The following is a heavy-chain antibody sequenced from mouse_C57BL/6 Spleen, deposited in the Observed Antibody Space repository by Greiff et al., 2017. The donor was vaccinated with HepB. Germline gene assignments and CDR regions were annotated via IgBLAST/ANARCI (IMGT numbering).Heavy chain of an antibody. V-gene: IGHV1-19*01. CDR2: INPYNGGT. J-gene: IGHJ3*01. CDR3: ASSSTVFAY. Sequence: VQLQQSGPVLVKPGASVKMSCKASGYTFTDYYMNWVKQSHGKSLEWIGVINPYNGGTSYNQKFKGKATLTVDKSSSTAYMELNSLTSEDSAVYYCASSSTVFAYWGQGTLVTVSA. D-gene: IGHD3-2*01. CDR1: GYTFTDYY.